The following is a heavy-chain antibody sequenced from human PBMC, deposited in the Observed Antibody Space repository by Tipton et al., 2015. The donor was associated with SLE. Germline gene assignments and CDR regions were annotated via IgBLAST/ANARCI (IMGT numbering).Heavy chain of an antibody. CDR1: GVSISSRSYY. J-gene: IGHJ3*01. V-gene: IGHV4-61*09. D-gene: IGHD4-23*01. Sequence: TLSLTCTVSGVSISSRSYYWSWIRQPAGKGLEWIGHIYTSGTTNYNPSLKSRVSMSVDTSKNQFSLKVTSVTAADTAVFYCARSGGNSFGAFDVWGQGTMVTVSS. CDR3: ARSGGNSFGAFDV. CDR2: IYTSGTT.